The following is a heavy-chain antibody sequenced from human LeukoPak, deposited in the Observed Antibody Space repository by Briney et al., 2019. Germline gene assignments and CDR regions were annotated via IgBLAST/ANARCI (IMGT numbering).Heavy chain of an antibody. Sequence: SVKVSCQASRGTFSSYAISWVRQAPGQGLEWMGRIIPIFGIANYAQKFQGRVTITADKSTSTAYMELSSLRSEDTAVYYCARDREYDSSGYYYVGFDYWGQGTLVTVSS. V-gene: IGHV1-69*04. CDR1: RGTFSSYA. J-gene: IGHJ4*02. D-gene: IGHD3-22*01. CDR2: IIPIFGIA. CDR3: ARDREYDSSGYYYVGFDY.